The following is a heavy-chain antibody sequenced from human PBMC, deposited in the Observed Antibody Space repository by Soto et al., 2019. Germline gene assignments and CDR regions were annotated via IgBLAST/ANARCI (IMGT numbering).Heavy chain of an antibody. J-gene: IGHJ3*02. CDR3: ARDFWVGDEEAAAGTSAFDI. CDR1: GGTFSSYT. Sequence: ASVKVSCKASGGTFSSYTISWVRQAPGQGLEWMGRIIPILGIANYAQKFQGRVTITADKSTSTAYMELSSLRSEDTAVYYCARDFWVGDEEAAAGTSAFDIWGQGTMVTVSS. D-gene: IGHD6-13*01. CDR2: IIPILGIA. V-gene: IGHV1-69*04.